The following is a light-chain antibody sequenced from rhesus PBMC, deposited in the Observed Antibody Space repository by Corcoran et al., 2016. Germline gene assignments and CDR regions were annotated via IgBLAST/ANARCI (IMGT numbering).Light chain of an antibody. V-gene: IGKV1-33*02. CDR2: AAS. J-gene: IGKJ2*01. CDR1: QGIRNW. CDR3: QQHNSNPYS. Sequence: DIQMTQSPSSLSASVGDRVTITCQASQGIRNWLAWYQQKPGKAPKLLIDAASHLQSGVPSRFSGTGSGTEFTLTISTLQPEDFATYYCQQHNSNPYSFGQGTKVEIK.